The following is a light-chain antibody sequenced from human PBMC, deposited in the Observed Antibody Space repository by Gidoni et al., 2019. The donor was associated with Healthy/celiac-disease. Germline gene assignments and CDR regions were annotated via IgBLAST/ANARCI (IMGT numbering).Light chain of an antibody. CDR1: QSLLHSNGYNY. Sequence: DIVMTQSPLSLPVTPGEPASISCRPSQSLLHSNGYNYLDWYLQKPGQSPQLLSYLGSNRASGVPDRLSGSGSGTDFTLKISRVEAEDVGVYYCVQALQTPLTFGGGTKVEIK. J-gene: IGKJ4*01. V-gene: IGKV2-28*01. CDR3: VQALQTPLT. CDR2: LGS.